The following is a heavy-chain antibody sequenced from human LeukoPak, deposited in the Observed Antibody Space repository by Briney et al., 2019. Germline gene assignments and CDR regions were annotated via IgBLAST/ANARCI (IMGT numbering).Heavy chain of an antibody. CDR2: IYPGDSDT. J-gene: IGHJ3*02. V-gene: IGHV5-51*01. Sequence: GESLKISCKGSGYSFTSYWIGWVRQMPGKGLEWMGIIYPGDSDTRYSPSFQGQVSISADKSITTGYLQWRSLKASDTAMYYCARQRSTAYYDSSGLPYDAFDIWGQGTMVTVSS. CDR3: ARQRSTAYYDSSGLPYDAFDI. CDR1: GYSFTSYW. D-gene: IGHD3-22*01.